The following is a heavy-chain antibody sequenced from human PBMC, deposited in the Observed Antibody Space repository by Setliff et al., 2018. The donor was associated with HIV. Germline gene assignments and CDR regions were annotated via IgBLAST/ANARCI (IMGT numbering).Heavy chain of an antibody. CDR2: SYYSGNT. CDR1: GGSISSYY. CDR3: ARERSGGSCYSCNYYYMDV. D-gene: IGHD2-15*01. J-gene: IGHJ6*03. V-gene: IGHV4-59*12. Sequence: SETLSLTCTVSGGSISSYYWSWIRQPPGKGLEWIAYSYYSGNTNYNPSLRSRVTMSVDTSKNQFSLKVSSVTAADTAVYYCARERSGGSCYSCNYYYMDVWGKGTTVTVSS.